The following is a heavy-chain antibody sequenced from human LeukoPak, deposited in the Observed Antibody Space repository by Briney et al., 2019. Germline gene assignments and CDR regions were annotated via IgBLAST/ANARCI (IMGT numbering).Heavy chain of an antibody. Sequence: KASETLSLTRTVSGGSISSSTCYGGWTRQPPGKGLEWIGSIYYSGNTFYNPSLKSRVTISVDTSKNHFSLRLSSVTAADTAVYYCARHVKPSITMVRGVIRWIDRWGQGTLVTVSS. J-gene: IGHJ5*02. D-gene: IGHD3-10*01. CDR2: IYYSGNT. CDR3: ARHVKPSITMVRGVIRWIDR. V-gene: IGHV4-39*01. CDR1: GGSISSSTCY.